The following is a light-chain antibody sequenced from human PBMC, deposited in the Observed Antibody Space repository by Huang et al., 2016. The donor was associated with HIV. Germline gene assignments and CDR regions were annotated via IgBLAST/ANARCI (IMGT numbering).Light chain of an antibody. CDR1: QSVSSY. J-gene: IGKJ4*01. Sequence: EIVLTQSPATLSLSPGERASLSCRASQSVSSYLTWYQQKPVQAPMRLIYDASDRATGIPPRFSGSGSGTDFTLTSSSLEPEDFAVYYCQQRSNWPLTFGGGTKVEI. V-gene: IGKV3-11*01. CDR3: QQRSNWPLT. CDR2: DAS.